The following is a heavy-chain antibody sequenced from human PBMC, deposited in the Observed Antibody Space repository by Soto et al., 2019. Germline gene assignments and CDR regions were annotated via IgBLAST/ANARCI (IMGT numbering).Heavy chain of an antibody. CDR3: ARDRLGYCSGGSCYRGYYYYGMDV. V-gene: IGHV1-69*08. CDR1: GGTFSSYT. D-gene: IGHD2-15*01. J-gene: IGHJ6*02. CDR2: IIPILGIA. Sequence: QVQLVQSGAEVKKPGSSVKVSCKASGGTFSSYTISWVRQAPGQGLEWMGRIIPILGIANYAQKFQGRVTITADTSTSTAYMELSSLRSEDTAVYYCARDRLGYCSGGSCYRGYYYYGMDVLGQGTTVTVSS.